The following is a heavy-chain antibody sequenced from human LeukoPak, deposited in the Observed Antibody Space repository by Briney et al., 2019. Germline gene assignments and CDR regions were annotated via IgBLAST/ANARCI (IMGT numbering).Heavy chain of an antibody. V-gene: IGHV1-8*01. J-gene: IGHJ5*02. D-gene: IGHD3-10*01. Sequence: ASVKVSCKASGYTFTSYDINWVRQATGQGLEWMGWMNPNSGNTGYAQKFQGRVTMTRNTSIGTAYMELSSLRSEDTAVYYCARGGPGITMVRGVISWFDPWGQGTLVTVSS. CDR3: ARGGPGITMVRGVISWFDP. CDR2: MNPNSGNT. CDR1: GYTFTSYD.